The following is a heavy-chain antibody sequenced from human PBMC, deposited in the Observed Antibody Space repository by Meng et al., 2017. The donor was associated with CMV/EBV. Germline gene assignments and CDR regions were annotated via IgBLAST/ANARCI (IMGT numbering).Heavy chain of an antibody. D-gene: IGHD3-3*01. Sequence: TSDVGVSWIRQPPGKALEWLALSYWNDDKRYSPSLKSRLTITKDSSKNQVVLTMTNMDPVDTATYYCASQRGYYDFWSGYYSNWFDPWGQGTLVTVSS. J-gene: IGHJ5*02. CDR2: SYWNDDK. CDR1: TSDVG. V-gene: IGHV2-5*01. CDR3: ASQRGYYDFWSGYYSNWFDP.